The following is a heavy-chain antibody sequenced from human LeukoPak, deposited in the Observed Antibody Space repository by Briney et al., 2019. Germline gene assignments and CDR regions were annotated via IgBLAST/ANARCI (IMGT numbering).Heavy chain of an antibody. J-gene: IGHJ4*02. CDR1: GYTFTGYY. CDR2: INPNSGGT. Sequence: GASVKVSCKASGYTFTGYYMHWVRQAHGQGREGMGRINPNSGGTNYEQQFQGRVTMTRDTSISTAYMELSRLRSDDTAVYYCARDTGIAAAPTRDYWGQGTLVTVSS. CDR3: ARDTGIAAAPTRDY. D-gene: IGHD6-13*01. V-gene: IGHV1-2*06.